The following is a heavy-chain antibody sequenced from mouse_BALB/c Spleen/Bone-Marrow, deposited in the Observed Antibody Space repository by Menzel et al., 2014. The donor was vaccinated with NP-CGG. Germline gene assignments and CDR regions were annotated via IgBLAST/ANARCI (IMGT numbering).Heavy chain of an antibody. D-gene: IGHD2-3*01. V-gene: IGHV7-1*02. Sequence: EVQGVESGGGLVQPGGSLRLSCATSGFTFSDFYMEWVRQPPGKRLEWIAASRNKANDYTTEYSASVRGRFIVSRDTSQSILYLQMNALRVEDTAIYYCARDPRWLLAMDNWGQGTSVTVSS. CDR1: GFTFSDFY. J-gene: IGHJ4*01. CDR3: ARDPRWLLAMDN. CDR2: SRNKANDYTT.